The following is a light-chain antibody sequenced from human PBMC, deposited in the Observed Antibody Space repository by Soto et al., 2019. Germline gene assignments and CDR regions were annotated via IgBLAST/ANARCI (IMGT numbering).Light chain of an antibody. CDR2: WAP. CDR3: QHRGT. J-gene: IGKJ2*01. Sequence: DIVMSQSPDSLAVSLGERATINFKSSQSVLISSSNKNYLGWYQQKPGQPPNMLISWAPTRDSGVPDRFSGSGSVTHFHLTPSSLQAEDVAVYDCQHRGTFGQGTKLVIK. CDR1: QSVLISSSNKNY. V-gene: IGKV4-1*01.